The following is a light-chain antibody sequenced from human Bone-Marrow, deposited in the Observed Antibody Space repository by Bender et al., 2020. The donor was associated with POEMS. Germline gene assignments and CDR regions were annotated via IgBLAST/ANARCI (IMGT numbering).Light chain of an antibody. CDR1: SSNIGRDL. J-gene: IGLJ3*02. CDR3: AAWEDSLNGWV. V-gene: IGLV1-47*01. CDR2: KNY. Sequence: QSVLTQPPSASGTPGQRVTISCSGSSSNIGRDLVFWYQQLPGTAPKLLIYKNYQRPSGVPDRFSGSKSGTSASLAISGLRSEDEADYYCAAWEDSLNGWVFGGGTKLTVL.